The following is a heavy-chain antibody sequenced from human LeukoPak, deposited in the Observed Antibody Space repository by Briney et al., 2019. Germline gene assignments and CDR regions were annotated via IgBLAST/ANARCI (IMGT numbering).Heavy chain of an antibody. CDR1: GLTVSSYA. CDR2: ISGSGGST. V-gene: IGHV3-23*01. D-gene: IGHD5-12*01. Sequence: GGSLRLSCGASGLTVSSYAMSWVRQAPGKGLEWVSGISGSGGSTLYADSVKGRFTISRDNSKKTVYLQMNSLRAEDTAVYYCAKDRVAHFFYWYFDLWGRGTLVTVSS. J-gene: IGHJ2*01. CDR3: AKDRVAHFFYWYFDL.